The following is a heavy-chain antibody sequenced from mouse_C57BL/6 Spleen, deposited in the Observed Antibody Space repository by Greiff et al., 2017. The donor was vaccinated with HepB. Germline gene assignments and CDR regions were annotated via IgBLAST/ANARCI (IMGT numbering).Heavy chain of an antibody. D-gene: IGHD2-3*01. CDR1: GYSFTGYY. J-gene: IGHJ1*03. V-gene: IGHV1-42*01. CDR2: INPSTGGT. Sequence: DVQLQESGPELVKPGASVKISCKASGYSFTGYYMNWVKQSPEKSLEWIGEINPSTGGTTYNQKFKAKATLTVDKSSSTAYMQLKSLTSEDSAVYYCARYGYYGDWYFDVWGTGTTVTVSS. CDR3: ARYGYYGDWYFDV.